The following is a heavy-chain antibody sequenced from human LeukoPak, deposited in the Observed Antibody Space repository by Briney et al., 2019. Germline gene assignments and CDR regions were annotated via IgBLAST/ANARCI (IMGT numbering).Heavy chain of an antibody. CDR1: GFTFSTYA. D-gene: IGHD5-18*01. J-gene: IGHJ4*02. Sequence: GGSLRLSCAASGFTFSTYAMDWVRQAPGKGLEWVAVISYDGSNKYYADSVKGRFTISRDNSKNTLYLQMNSLRAEDTAVYYCARGLFTGGTSYGFWGQGTLVTVSS. CDR2: ISYDGSNK. V-gene: IGHV3-30-3*01. CDR3: ARGLFTGGTSYGF.